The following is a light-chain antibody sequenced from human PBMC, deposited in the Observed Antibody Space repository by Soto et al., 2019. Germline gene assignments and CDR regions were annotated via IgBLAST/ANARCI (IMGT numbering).Light chain of an antibody. CDR2: EVT. CDR1: SSDVGGYNY. J-gene: IGLJ1*01. V-gene: IGLV2-14*01. CDR3: SSYTSSSTLYV. Sequence: QSVLTQPASVSGSPGQSITISCTGTSSDVGGYNYVSWYQQHPGKAPNLIIYEVTHRPSGVSIRFSGSKSGNTASLTISGLQAEDEADYYCSSYTSSSTLYVFGTGTKVTVL.